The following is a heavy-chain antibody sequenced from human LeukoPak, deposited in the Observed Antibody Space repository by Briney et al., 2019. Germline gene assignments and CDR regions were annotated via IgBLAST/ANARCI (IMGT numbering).Heavy chain of an antibody. Sequence: GGSLRLSCAASGFTFSTYWMYWVRQAPGKGLVWVSRINSEGSRTSYADSVKGRVTISRDNAKNTLYLQMNSLRAEDTAVYYCASAPYSSGWYSFDYWGQGTLVTVSS. CDR1: GFTFSTYW. V-gene: IGHV3-74*01. CDR3: ASAPYSSGWYSFDY. CDR2: INSEGSRT. D-gene: IGHD6-19*01. J-gene: IGHJ4*02.